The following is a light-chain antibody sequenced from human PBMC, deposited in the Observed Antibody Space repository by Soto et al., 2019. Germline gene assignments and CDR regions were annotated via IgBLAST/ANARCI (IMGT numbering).Light chain of an antibody. CDR2: GNS. CDR1: SSNIGAGYE. Sequence: QSVLTQPPSVPGAPGQRVTISCTGSSSNIGAGYEVHWYQQHPGTAPKVLIYGNSNRPSGVPDRFSGSKSGTSASLAITGLQAEDEADYYCQSYDSSLSGYVFGTGTKLTVL. J-gene: IGLJ1*01. CDR3: QSYDSSLSGYV. V-gene: IGLV1-40*01.